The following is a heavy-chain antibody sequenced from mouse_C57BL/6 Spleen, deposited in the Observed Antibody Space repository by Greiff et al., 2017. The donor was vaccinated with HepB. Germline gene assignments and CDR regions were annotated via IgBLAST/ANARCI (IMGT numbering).Heavy chain of an antibody. V-gene: IGHV1-80*01. J-gene: IGHJ3*01. CDR2: IYPGDGDT. CDR3: ARSNYAWFAY. CDR1: GYAFSSYW. D-gene: IGHD2-4*01. Sequence: VQLKESGAELVKPGASVKISCKASGYAFSSYWMNWVKQRPGKGLEWIGQIYPGDGDTNYNGKFKGKATLTADKSSSTAYMQLSSLTSEDSAVYFCARSNYAWFAYWGQGTLVTVSA.